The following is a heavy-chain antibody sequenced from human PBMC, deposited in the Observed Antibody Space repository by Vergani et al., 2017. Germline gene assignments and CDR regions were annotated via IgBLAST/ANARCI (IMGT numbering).Heavy chain of an antibody. J-gene: IGHJ3*01. CDR2: INNNGCST. V-gene: IGHV3-23*01. D-gene: IGHD2-2*01. CDR1: GFTFHSYA. CDR3: AKVCGSTSCPYGVGACDV. Sequence: QLLESGGGLIQPGGSLRLSCAASGFTFHSYAMTWVRQAPGKGLEWVSGINNNGCSTYYADSVKGRFTISRDNSKNTLYLQMTDLRAEDTATYYLAKVCGSTSCPYGVGACDVWGHGTMVTVSS.